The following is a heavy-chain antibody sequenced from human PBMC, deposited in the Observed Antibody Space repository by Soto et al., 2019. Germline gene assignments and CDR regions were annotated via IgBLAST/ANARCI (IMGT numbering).Heavy chain of an antibody. V-gene: IGHV4-34*01. J-gene: IGHJ4*02. CDR2: VKDGGST. CDR1: GGSLTGYY. Sequence: QVQLQQWGAGLLKPSETLSLTCTVNGGSLTGYYWSWIRQPPGKGLEWIGEVKDGGSTNYRPSLRGRVSISADTSKTHFSLRLNSVTAADTAVYFCARGQEGIVATHWDQGALVTVSS. D-gene: IGHD5-12*01. CDR3: ARGQEGIVATH.